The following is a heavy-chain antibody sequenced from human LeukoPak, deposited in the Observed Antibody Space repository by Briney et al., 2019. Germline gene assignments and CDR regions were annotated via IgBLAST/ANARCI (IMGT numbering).Heavy chain of an antibody. V-gene: IGHV4-30-4*01. CDR3: ARGRYSSGWYVSSSGYYYGMDV. CDR2: IYYSGST. Sequence: SETLSLTCTVSGGSISSGDYYWSWIRQPPGKGLEWIGYIYYSGSTYYNPSLKSRVTISVDTSKNQFSLKLSSVTAADTAVYYCARGRYSSGWYVSSSGYYYGMDVWGQGTTVTVSS. D-gene: IGHD6-19*01. CDR1: GGSISSGDYY. J-gene: IGHJ6*02.